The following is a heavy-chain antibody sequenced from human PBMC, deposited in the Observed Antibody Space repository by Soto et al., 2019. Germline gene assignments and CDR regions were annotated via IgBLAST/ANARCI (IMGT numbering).Heavy chain of an antibody. D-gene: IGHD3-10*01. CDR2: ISSSGTTI. J-gene: IGHJ6*02. V-gene: IGHV3-48*01. Sequence: GGSLRLSCAASGFTCSSYTMNWVRQAPGKGLEWVSYISSSGTTIYYADSVKGRFTISRDNAKNSMYLQMNSLRAEDTAVYFCARGYGSGSYYSYYYGMDVWGQGTTGTVSS. CDR1: GFTCSSYT. CDR3: ARGYGSGSYYSYYYGMDV.